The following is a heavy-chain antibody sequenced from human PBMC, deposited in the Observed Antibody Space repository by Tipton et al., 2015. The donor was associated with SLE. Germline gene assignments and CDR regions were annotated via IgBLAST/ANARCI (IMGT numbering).Heavy chain of an antibody. J-gene: IGHJ4*02. CDR1: GGSISSSNYY. D-gene: IGHD3-10*01. V-gene: IGHV4-39*02. CDR2: IYYSGST. Sequence: TLSLTCTVSGGSISSSNYYWGWIRQPPGKGLEWLANIYYSGSTYYNTSLKSRVTISVDTSKNHFSLKLSSVTAADTAVYYCARGGYGPGNYGLDYWGQGTLVTVSS. CDR3: ARGGYGPGNYGLDY.